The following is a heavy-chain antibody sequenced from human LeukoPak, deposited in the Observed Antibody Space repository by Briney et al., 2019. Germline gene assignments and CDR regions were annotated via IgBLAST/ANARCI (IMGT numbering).Heavy chain of an antibody. J-gene: IGHJ4*02. CDR3: ARDGTTVTTRPFDY. V-gene: IGHV1-69*04. CDR2: IIPILGIA. CDR1: GGTFSSYA. D-gene: IGHD4-17*01. Sequence: ASVTVSCKASGGTFSSYAISWVRQAPGQGLEWMGRIIPILGIANYAQKFQGRVTITADKSTSTAYMELSSLRSEDTAVYYCARDGTTVTTRPFDYWGQGTLVTVSS.